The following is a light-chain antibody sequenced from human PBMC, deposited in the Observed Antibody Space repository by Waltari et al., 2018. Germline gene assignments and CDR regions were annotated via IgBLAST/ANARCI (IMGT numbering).Light chain of an antibody. CDR1: QNIDTF. CDR3: QQSYSHSVT. J-gene: IGKJ4*01. V-gene: IGKV1-39*01. Sequence: DIQMTQSPSSLSASIGDRVTITCRASQNIDTFLNWYQQKPGEAPKLLIYAASSLQSGVPSRLNGSGSGTDFTLTISSLQAEDFATYYCQQSYSHSVTFGGGTKVEIK. CDR2: AAS.